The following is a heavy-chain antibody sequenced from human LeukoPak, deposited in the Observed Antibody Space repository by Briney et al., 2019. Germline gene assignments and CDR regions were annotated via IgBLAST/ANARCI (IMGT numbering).Heavy chain of an antibody. CDR2: IYPGDSDT. CDR3: ARRGPDSDWFDP. V-gene: IGHV5-51*01. Sequence: GESLKISCKGSGYSFTNYWIAWVRQMPGKGLEWMGIIYPGDSDTRYSPSFQGHITISADKSINTAYLQWSSLGASDTAMYYCARRGPDSDWFDPWGQGTLVTVSS. CDR1: GYSFTNYW. J-gene: IGHJ5*02. D-gene: IGHD3-10*01.